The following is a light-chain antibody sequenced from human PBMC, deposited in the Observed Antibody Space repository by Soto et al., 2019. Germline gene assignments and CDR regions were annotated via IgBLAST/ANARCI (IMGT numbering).Light chain of an antibody. CDR2: SAS. Sequence: DIQMTQSPSSLSASVGARVTVTCRAGQSISRYLNWYQQRPGKAPKLLIYSASTLQTGVPSRFSGSGSGTDFNLTISSLQPEAVATYYCQQSYNGPFTFGPGTKVDI. CDR3: QQSYNGPFT. CDR1: QSISRY. J-gene: IGKJ3*01. V-gene: IGKV1-39*01.